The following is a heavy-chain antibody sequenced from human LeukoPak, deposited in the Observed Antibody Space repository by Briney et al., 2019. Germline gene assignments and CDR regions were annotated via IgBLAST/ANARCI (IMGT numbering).Heavy chain of an antibody. V-gene: IGHV3-23*01. CDR3: AKMPVSYSSGWSNFDY. D-gene: IGHD6-19*01. CDR2: ISGSGGST. J-gene: IGHJ4*02. CDR1: GFTFSSYA. Sequence: PGGSLRLSCAASGFTFSSYAMSWVRQAPGKGLEWVSAISGSGGSTYYADSVKGRFTISRDNSKNTLYLQMNSLRAEDTAVYYCAKMPVSYSSGWSNFDYWGQGNLVTVSS.